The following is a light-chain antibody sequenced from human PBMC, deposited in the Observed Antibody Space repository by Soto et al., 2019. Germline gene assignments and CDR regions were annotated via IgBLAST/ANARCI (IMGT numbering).Light chain of an antibody. Sequence: EIVLTQSPGTLSLSPGERATLSCMASQTVSRNNLVWYQQRPGQPPRLLIYGASSRATGIPDRFSGSGSGTDFSLTISRLEPEDFAVYYCQQYGSSPITFGQGTRLEIK. CDR2: GAS. V-gene: IGKV3-20*01. CDR3: QQYGSSPIT. J-gene: IGKJ5*01. CDR1: QTVSRNN.